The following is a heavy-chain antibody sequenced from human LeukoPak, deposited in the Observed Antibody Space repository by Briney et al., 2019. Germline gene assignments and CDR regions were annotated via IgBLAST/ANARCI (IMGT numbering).Heavy chain of an antibody. Sequence: GGSLRLSCAASGFTFSSYAMSWVRQAPGKGLEWVSAISGSGGSTYYADSVKGRFTISRDNSKNTPYLQMNSLRAEDTAVYYCAKMGYCSGGSSYSPWFDPWGQGTLVTVSS. V-gene: IGHV3-23*01. CDR1: GFTFSSYA. CDR2: ISGSGGST. J-gene: IGHJ5*02. CDR3: AKMGYCSGGSSYSPWFDP. D-gene: IGHD2-15*01.